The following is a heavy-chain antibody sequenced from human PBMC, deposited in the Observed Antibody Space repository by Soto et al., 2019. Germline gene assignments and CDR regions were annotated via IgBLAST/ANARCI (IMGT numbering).Heavy chain of an antibody. J-gene: IGHJ6*02. CDR2: IIPIFGTA. Sequence: ASVKVSCKASGGTFSSYAISWVRQAPGQGLEWMGGIIPIFGTADYAQKFQGRVTITADESTSTAYMELSSLRSEDTAVYYCARDGVGDYYYGMDVWGQGTTVTVSS. D-gene: IGHD3-3*01. CDR1: GGTFSSYA. V-gene: IGHV1-69*13. CDR3: ARDGVGDYYYGMDV.